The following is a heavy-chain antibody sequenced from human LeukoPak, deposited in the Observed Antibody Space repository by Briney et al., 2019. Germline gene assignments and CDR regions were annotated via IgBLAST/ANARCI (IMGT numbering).Heavy chain of an antibody. D-gene: IGHD4-17*01. CDR2: IYYSGST. Sequence: PSETLSLTCTVSGGSISNSSYYWAWIRQPPGKELEWIGSIYYSGSTYYNPSLKSRVTIAIDTSKNQFSLKLTSLTAADTAVYYCAREWGGAYEGGGYFDLWGRGTLVTVSS. J-gene: IGHJ2*01. CDR3: AREWGGAYEGGGYFDL. V-gene: IGHV4-39*07. CDR1: GGSISNSSYY.